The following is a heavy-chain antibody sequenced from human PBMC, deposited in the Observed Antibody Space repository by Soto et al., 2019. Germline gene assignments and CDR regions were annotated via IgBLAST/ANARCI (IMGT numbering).Heavy chain of an antibody. CDR2: ISISSSTI. CDR3: ARDPAIVVVPAAIPVVGTDV. V-gene: IGHV3-48*02. J-gene: IGHJ6*02. CDR1: GFTFSSYS. D-gene: IGHD2-2*02. Sequence: PGGALRLSCAASGFTFSSYSMNWVRQATGKGLEWVSYISISSSTIYYADSVKGRFTISRDNAKNSLYLQMNSLRDEDTAVYYCARDPAIVVVPAAIPVVGTDVWGQGTTVTVSS.